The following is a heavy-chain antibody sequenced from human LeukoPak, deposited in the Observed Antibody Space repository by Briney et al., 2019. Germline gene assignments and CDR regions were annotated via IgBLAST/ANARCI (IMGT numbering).Heavy chain of an antibody. CDR1: GYSFTSYW. CDR2: IYPGDSDT. D-gene: IGHD2-2*01. CDR3: ASKPKYCSSTSCSGFDP. V-gene: IGHV5-51*01. J-gene: IGHJ5*02. Sequence: GESLKISCKGSGYSFTSYWIGWVRQMPGKGLEWMGIIYPGDSDTRYSPSFQGPVTISADKSISTAYLQWSSLKASDTAMYYCASKPKYCSSTSCSGFDPWGQGTLVTVSS.